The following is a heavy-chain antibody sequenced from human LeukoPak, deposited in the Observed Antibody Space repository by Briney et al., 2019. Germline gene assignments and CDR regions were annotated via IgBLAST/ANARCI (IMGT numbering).Heavy chain of an antibody. V-gene: IGHV4-34*01. Sequence: SETLSLTCAVYGRSFSGYYWSWIRQPPGKGLEWIGEINHSGSTNYNPSLKSRVTISVDTSKNQFSLKLSSVTAADTAVYYCARGRSYYYGSGSYYTVYGMDVWGQGTTVTVSS. CDR3: ARGRSYYYGSGSYYTVYGMDV. D-gene: IGHD3-10*01. CDR1: GRSFSGYY. CDR2: INHSGST. J-gene: IGHJ6*02.